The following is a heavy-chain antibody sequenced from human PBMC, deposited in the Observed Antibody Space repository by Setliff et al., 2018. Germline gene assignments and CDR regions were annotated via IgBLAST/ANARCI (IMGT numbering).Heavy chain of an antibody. CDR3: ARAFDSSGYYGESHTHYFDN. CDR1: GGSINEANYY. CDR2: IYTRGST. Sequence: SETLSLTCTVSGGSINEANYYWSWIRQPAGKGLEWIGHIYTRGSTNYNPSLKSRVTMSLDTSKNQFSLNLYSVTAADTAVYYCARAFDSSGYYGESHTHYFDNWGQGTLVTVSS. D-gene: IGHD3-22*01. V-gene: IGHV4-61*09. J-gene: IGHJ4*02.